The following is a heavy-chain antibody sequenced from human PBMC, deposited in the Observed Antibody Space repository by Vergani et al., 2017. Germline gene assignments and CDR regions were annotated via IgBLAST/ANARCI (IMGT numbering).Heavy chain of an antibody. J-gene: IGHJ4*02. V-gene: IGHV3-30*18. Sequence: QVQLVESGGGVVQPGRSLRLSCAASGFTFSSYGMHWVRQVPGKGREWVAVISYDGSNKYYADSGKGRFTISRDNSKNTMYLQMNSLRAEDTAVYYCAKVRFGYDSSGWGDYWGQGTLVTVSS. CDR1: GFTFSSYG. CDR2: ISYDGSNK. CDR3: AKVRFGYDSSGWGDY. D-gene: IGHD3-22*01.